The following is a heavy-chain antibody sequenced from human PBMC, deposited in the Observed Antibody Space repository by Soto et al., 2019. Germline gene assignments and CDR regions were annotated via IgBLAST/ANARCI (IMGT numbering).Heavy chain of an antibody. CDR2: IYYSGST. V-gene: IGHV4-59*12. D-gene: IGHD3-10*01. CDR1: GGSSISYY. J-gene: IGHJ6*02. CDR3: ARGTYYYGSGSYYGRYYYYYGMDV. Sequence: SETLCLPCTVSGGSSISYYWSWIRQPPGKGLEWIGYIYYSGSTNYNPSLKSRVTISVDTSKNQFSLKLSSVTAADTAVYYCARGTYYYGSGSYYGRYYYYYGMDVWGQGTTVTVSS.